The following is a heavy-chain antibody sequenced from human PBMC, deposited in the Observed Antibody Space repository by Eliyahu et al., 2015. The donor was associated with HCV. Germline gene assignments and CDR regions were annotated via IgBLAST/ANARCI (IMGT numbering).Heavy chain of an antibody. V-gene: IGHV3-13*04. CDR2: IGSGXDT. J-gene: IGHJ3*02. D-gene: IGHD6-19*01. Sequence: EVQLVESGGGLVQPGGSLXLXCAASGFTFNNXXMHWVRKVTGKGLEXVSAIGSGXDTYYXASVKGRFTVSRENARNSLYLQMNSLRAGDTAVYYCARGVHWGSGWSYNDAFDIWGQGTMVTVSS. CDR1: GFTFNNXX. CDR3: ARGVHWGSGWSYNDAFDI.